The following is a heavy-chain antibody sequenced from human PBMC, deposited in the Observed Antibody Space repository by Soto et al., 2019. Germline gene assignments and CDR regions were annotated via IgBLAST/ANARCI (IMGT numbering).Heavy chain of an antibody. CDR2: IIPMFGTA. Sequence: QVRLVQSGAEVRKPGSPVKVSCKASGGTFSRHAISWVRQAPGQGLEWMGGIIPMFGTANHAQKFQGRVTIIADESTSTAYMELSSLRSEDTAIYYCARGWGYDSSDYYYAYWGQGTVVIVSS. CDR1: GGTFSRHA. D-gene: IGHD3-22*01. J-gene: IGHJ4*02. CDR3: ARGWGYDSSDYYYAY. V-gene: IGHV1-69*01.